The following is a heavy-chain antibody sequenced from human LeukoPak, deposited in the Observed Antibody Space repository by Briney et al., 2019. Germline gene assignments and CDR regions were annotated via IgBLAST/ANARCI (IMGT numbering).Heavy chain of an antibody. V-gene: IGHV4-34*01. Sequence: PSETLSLTCTVSGGSISCYLWRWLRQPPGKGVEWIGEFKHSGSNNYNPTLKSRVTISVDTSKNQFSLKLSSVTAADTAVYYCARGGSSGWYGNYSFDYWGQGTLVTVSS. CDR3: ARGGSSGWYGNYSFDY. D-gene: IGHD6-19*01. CDR1: GGSISCYL. J-gene: IGHJ4*02. CDR2: FKHSGSN.